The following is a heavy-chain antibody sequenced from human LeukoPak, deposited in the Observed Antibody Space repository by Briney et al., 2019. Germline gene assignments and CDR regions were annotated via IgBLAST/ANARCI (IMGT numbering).Heavy chain of an antibody. Sequence: PGGSLRLSCAASGFTFSSYWMSWVRQAPGKGLEWVANIKQDGSEKYYVDSVKGRFIISRDNAKNSLYLQMNSLRAGDTAVYYCASLYSSGYCDYWGQGTLVTVSS. V-gene: IGHV3-7*01. J-gene: IGHJ4*02. D-gene: IGHD3-22*01. CDR2: IKQDGSEK. CDR1: GFTFSSYW. CDR3: ASLYSSGYCDY.